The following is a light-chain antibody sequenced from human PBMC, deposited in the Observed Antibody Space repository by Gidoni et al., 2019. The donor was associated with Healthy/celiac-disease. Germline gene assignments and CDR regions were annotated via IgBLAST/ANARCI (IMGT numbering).Light chain of an antibody. V-gene: IGKV3-11*01. J-gene: IGKJ2*01. CDR1: QSVSSY. CDR3: QQRSNWPLYT. Sequence: EIVLTQSPATLSLSPGERATLSCRASQSVSSYLAWYQQKPGQAPRLRIYDASNRATGIPARFSGSGSGTDFTLTISSLEHEDFAVYYCQQRSNWPLYTFGQGTKLEIK. CDR2: DAS.